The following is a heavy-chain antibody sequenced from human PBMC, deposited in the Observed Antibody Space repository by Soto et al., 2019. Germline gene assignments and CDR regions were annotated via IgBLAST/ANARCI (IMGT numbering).Heavy chain of an antibody. CDR3: ARDYYDSSGYPGY. J-gene: IGHJ4*02. Sequence: QVQLVQSGAEVKKPGSSVKVSCEASGGTFRSYGITWVRQAPGQGLEWMGGIIPIFGTTNYAQKFHGRVTITADESTNIAYMELSSLRSEDTAVYYCARDYYDSSGYPGYWGQGTLVTVSS. CDR1: GGTFRSYG. CDR2: IIPIFGTT. D-gene: IGHD3-22*01. V-gene: IGHV1-69*01.